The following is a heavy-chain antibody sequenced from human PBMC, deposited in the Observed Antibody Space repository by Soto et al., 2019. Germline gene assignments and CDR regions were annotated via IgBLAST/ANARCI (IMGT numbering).Heavy chain of an antibody. D-gene: IGHD1-26*01. J-gene: IGHJ4*02. V-gene: IGHV1-2*02. CDR3: ARYTGSNSLFDS. Sequence: ASVKVSCKASGYSFTGDYLHWVRQAPRQGLEWMAWINPKSGYTKSAQKFQARVTLTRDTSISTAYMELRSLRSEDTAVYFCARYTGSNSLFDSWGQGTLVTVSS. CDR1: GYSFTGDY. CDR2: INPKSGYT.